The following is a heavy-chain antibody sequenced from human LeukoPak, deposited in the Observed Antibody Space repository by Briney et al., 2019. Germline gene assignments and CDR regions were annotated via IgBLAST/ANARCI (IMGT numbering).Heavy chain of an antibody. CDR3: AKGFDY. CDR1: GFTFDDYA. V-gene: IGHV3-9*01. Sequence: GGSLRLSCAASGFTFDDYAMHWVRQAPGKGLEWVSGISWNSGSIGYADSVKGRFTISRDNAKNPLYLQMNSLRAEDTALYYCAKGFDYWGQGTLVTVSS. CDR2: ISWNSGSI. J-gene: IGHJ4*02.